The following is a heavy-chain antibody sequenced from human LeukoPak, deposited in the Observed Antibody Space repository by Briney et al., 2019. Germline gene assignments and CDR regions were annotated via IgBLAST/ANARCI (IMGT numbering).Heavy chain of an antibody. J-gene: IGHJ5*02. V-gene: IGHV4-34*01. CDR3: ARDPGITIFGVVITNWFDP. D-gene: IGHD3-3*01. CDR1: GGSFSGYY. CDR2: INHSGST. Sequence: SETLSLTCAVYGGSFSGYYWSWFRQPPGKGLEWIGEINHSGSTNYNPSLKSRVTISVDTSKNQFSLKLSSVTAADTAVYYCARDPGITIFGVVITNWFDPWGQGTLVTVSS.